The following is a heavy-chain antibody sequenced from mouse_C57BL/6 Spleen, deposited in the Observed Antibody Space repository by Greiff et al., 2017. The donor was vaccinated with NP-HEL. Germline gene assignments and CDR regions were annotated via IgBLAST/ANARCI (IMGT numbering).Heavy chain of an antibody. J-gene: IGHJ2*01. CDR3: ARYKGTDYDFDY. CDR1: GFTFTDYY. D-gene: IGHD2-4*01. Sequence: EVKLVESGGGLVQPGGSLSLSCAASGFTFTDYYMSWVRQPPGKALEWMGFIRNKANGYTTEYSASVKGRFTISRDNSQSILYLQMNALRAEDSATYYCARYKGTDYDFDYWGQGTTLTVSS. CDR2: IRNKANGYTT. V-gene: IGHV7-3*01.